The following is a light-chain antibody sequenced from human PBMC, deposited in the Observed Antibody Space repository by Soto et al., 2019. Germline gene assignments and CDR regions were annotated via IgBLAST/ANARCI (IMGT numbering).Light chain of an antibody. CDR3: QQTYITPYT. CDR1: QSISNY. V-gene: IGKV1-39*01. J-gene: IGKJ2*01. Sequence: DIQMTQSPSSLSASVGDRVTVTCRASQSISNYLNWYQQKPGKAPKVLIYAASSLQSGVPSRFSGSGSGTDFTLNFSSLQPEDFATYYCQQTYITPYTFGRGTKLEIK. CDR2: AAS.